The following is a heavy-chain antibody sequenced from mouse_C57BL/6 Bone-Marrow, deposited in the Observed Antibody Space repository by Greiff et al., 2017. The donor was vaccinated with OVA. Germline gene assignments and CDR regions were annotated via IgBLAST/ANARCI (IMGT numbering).Heavy chain of an antibody. CDR1: GYTFTSYG. CDR3: ARSGYYGSSFLFAY. D-gene: IGHD1-1*01. Sequence: QVQLQQSGAELARPGASVKLSCKASGYTFTSYGISWVKQRTGQGLEWIGEIYPRSGNTYYNEKFKGKATLTADKSSSTAYMELRSLTSEDSAVYFCARSGYYGSSFLFAYWGQGTLVTVSA. CDR2: IYPRSGNT. V-gene: IGHV1-81*01. J-gene: IGHJ3*01.